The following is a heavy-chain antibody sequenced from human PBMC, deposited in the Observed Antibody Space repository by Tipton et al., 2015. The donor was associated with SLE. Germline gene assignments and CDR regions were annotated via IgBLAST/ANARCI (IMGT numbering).Heavy chain of an antibody. Sequence: TLSLTCTVSGGSISSYYWGWIRQPPGKGLEWIGYIYYSGSTNYNPSFKSRVTISVDTSKNQFSLKLSSVTAADTAVYYCARGGIGGYDSFDYWGQGTLVTVSS. D-gene: IGHD5-12*01. CDR2: IYYSGST. J-gene: IGHJ4*02. V-gene: IGHV4-59*01. CDR3: ARGGIGGYDSFDY. CDR1: GGSISSYY.